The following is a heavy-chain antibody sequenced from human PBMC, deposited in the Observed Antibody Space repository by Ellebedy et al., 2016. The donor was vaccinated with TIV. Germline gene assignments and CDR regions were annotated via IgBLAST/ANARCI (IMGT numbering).Heavy chain of an antibody. Sequence: GESLKISXAASGFTFSSYSMNWVRQAPGKGLEWVSGIILNSGSIGYADSVKGRFTISRDNAKNSLYLQMNSLRAEDTAVYYCAREDSSSSLLRVEYYFDYWGQGTLVTVSS. CDR2: IILNSGSI. D-gene: IGHD6-13*01. CDR1: GFTFSSYS. J-gene: IGHJ4*02. V-gene: IGHV3-48*04. CDR3: AREDSSSSLLRVEYYFDY.